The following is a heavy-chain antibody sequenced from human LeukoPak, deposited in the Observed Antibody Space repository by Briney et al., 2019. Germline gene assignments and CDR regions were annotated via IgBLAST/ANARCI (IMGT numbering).Heavy chain of an antibody. CDR2: INPNSGGT. Sequence: GASVKVSCKASGYTFTGYYMHWVRQAPGQGLEWMGWINPNSGGTNYAQKFQGRVTMTRDTSISTAYMELSRLRSDDTAVYYCARRGRGYSGYDRGWFDPWGQGTLVTVSS. CDR3: ARRGRGYSGYDRGWFDP. J-gene: IGHJ5*02. V-gene: IGHV1-2*02. D-gene: IGHD5-12*01. CDR1: GYTFTGYY.